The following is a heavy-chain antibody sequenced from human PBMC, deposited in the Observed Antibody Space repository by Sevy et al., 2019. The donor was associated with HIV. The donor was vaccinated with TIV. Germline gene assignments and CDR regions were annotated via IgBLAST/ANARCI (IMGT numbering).Heavy chain of an antibody. CDR3: ARDLEFYDSGDYGPAFMPDY. Sequence: GGSLRLSCAASGFTFSSYGMHWVRQGPGKGLEWVAVIWFDGSNTYYADSVKGRFTISRDIAKNTLHLQMNSLRAEDTAVYYGARDLEFYDSGDYGPAFMPDYWGQGTLVTVSS. CDR2: IWFDGSNT. CDR1: GFTFSSYG. J-gene: IGHJ4*02. D-gene: IGHD4-17*01. V-gene: IGHV3-33*01.